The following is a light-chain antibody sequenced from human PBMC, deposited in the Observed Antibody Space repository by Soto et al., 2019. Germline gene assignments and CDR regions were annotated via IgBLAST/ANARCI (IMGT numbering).Light chain of an antibody. V-gene: IGKV1-39*01. J-gene: IGKJ5*01. CDR3: QQSYNTLIT. Sequence: DIQMTQSPSSLSASVGDRVTITCRASQSINRYLNWYQQKQGKAPKLLIYAASSLQSGVPSRFRGSGSGTDFTLTISSLQPEDFATYYCQQSYNTLITFGQGKRLEMK. CDR1: QSINRY. CDR2: AAS.